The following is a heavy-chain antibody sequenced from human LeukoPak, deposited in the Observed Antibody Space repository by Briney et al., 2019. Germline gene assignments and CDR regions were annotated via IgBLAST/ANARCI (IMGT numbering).Heavy chain of an antibody. V-gene: IGHV3-30-3*01. J-gene: IGHJ4*02. D-gene: IGHD3-22*01. Sequence: GGSLGLSCAVSGFTFSSYAMHWVRQAPGKGLEWVAVISYDGSNKYYADSVKGRFTISRDNSKNTLYLQMNSLRAEDTAVYYCARGYSKAYYYDSSGYYPDYWGQGTLVTVSS. CDR1: GFTFSSYA. CDR2: ISYDGSNK. CDR3: ARGYSKAYYYDSSGYYPDY.